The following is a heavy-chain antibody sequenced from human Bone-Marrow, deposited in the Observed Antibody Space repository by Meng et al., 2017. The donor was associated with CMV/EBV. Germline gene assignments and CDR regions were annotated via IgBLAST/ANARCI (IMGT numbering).Heavy chain of an antibody. CDR1: GFTFSSYA. Sequence: GESLKISCAASGFTFSSYAMSWVRQAPGKGLEWVSAVSGSGVSTYYADSVKGRFTISRDNSKNTLYRQMNSLRAEDTAVYYWSRESIAAAGVLDYWGQGTRVTVSS. CDR3: SRESIAAAGVLDY. V-gene: IGHV3-23*01. D-gene: IGHD6-13*01. J-gene: IGHJ4*02. CDR2: VSGSGVST.